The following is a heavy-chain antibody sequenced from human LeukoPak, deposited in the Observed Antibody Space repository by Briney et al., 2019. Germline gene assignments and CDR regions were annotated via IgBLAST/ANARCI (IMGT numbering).Heavy chain of an antibody. Sequence: PGRSLRLSCVASGFTFRTDWMSWVRQAPGKGPEWVASIKHDGSEKYYVDSVKGRFTISTDNAKNSLYLQMNSLRAEDTAVYYCAREWNWGQGSLVTVSS. V-gene: IGHV3-7*01. J-gene: IGHJ4*02. CDR3: AREWN. CDR2: IKHDGSEK. CDR1: GFTFRTDW.